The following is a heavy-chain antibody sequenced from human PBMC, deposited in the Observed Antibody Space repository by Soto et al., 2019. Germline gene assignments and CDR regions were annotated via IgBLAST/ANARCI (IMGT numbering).Heavy chain of an antibody. D-gene: IGHD3-16*01. CDR1: GFTFSSYA. J-gene: IGHJ5*01. CDR2: ISGSGGST. Sequence: GGSLRLSCAASGFTFSSYALSWVRQAPGKGLEWVSVISGSGGSTYYGDSVKGRFTISRDNSKNTLYLQMNSLRAEDTAVYYCAKNHFTVVTPDWFDPWGQGTLVTVSS. CDR3: AKNHFTVVTPDWFDP. V-gene: IGHV3-23*01.